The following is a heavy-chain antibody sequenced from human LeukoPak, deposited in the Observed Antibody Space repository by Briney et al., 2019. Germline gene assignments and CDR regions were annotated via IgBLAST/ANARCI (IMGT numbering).Heavy chain of an antibody. J-gene: IGHJ6*02. CDR3: ARYGYDFWSGYQYGMDV. Sequence: PSETLFLTCTVSGGSISSYYWSWIRQPPGKGLEWIGYIYYSGSTNYNPSLKSRVTISVDTSKNQFSLKLSSVTAADTAVYYCARYGYDFWSGYQYGMDVWGQGTTVTVSS. V-gene: IGHV4-59*01. CDR1: GGSISSYY. D-gene: IGHD3-3*01. CDR2: IYYSGST.